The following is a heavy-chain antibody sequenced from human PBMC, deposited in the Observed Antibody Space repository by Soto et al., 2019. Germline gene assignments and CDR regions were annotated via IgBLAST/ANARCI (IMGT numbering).Heavy chain of an antibody. J-gene: IGHJ5*02. CDR1: GGSFSGYY. Sequence: SETLSLTCAVYGGSFSGYYWSWIRQPPGKGLEWIGEINHSGSTNYNPSLKSRVTISVDTSKNQFSLKLSSVTAADTAVYYCARGFLLRYFDWLLSPWFDPWGQGTLVTVS. CDR3: ARGFLLRYFDWLLSPWFDP. V-gene: IGHV4-34*01. D-gene: IGHD3-9*01. CDR2: INHSGST.